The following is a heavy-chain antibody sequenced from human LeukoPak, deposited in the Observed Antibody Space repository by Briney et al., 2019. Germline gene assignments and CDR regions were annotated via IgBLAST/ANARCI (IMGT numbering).Heavy chain of an antibody. Sequence: GGSLRLSCAASGLTFSGYWMNWVRQAPGKGLEWVSAISGSGGSTYYADSVKGRFTISRDNSKNTLYLQMNSLRAEDTAVYYCAKARDIVATFDYWGQGTLVTVSS. J-gene: IGHJ4*02. V-gene: IGHV3-23*01. CDR2: ISGSGGST. CDR3: AKARDIVATFDY. D-gene: IGHD5-12*01. CDR1: GLTFSGYW.